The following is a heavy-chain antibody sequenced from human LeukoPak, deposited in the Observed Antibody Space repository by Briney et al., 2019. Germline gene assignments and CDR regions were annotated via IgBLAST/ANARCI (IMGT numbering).Heavy chain of an antibody. CDR3: ARGGELLFVSGADY. V-gene: IGHV4-39*07. D-gene: IGHD1-26*01. J-gene: IGHJ4*02. CDR1: GGSISSSSYY. Sequence: SETLSLTCTVSGGSISSSSYYWGWIRQPPGKGLEWIGSIYYSGSAYYNPSLKSRVTISVDTSKNQFSLKLSSVTAADTAVYYCARGGELLFVSGADYWGQGTLVTVSS. CDR2: IYYSGSA.